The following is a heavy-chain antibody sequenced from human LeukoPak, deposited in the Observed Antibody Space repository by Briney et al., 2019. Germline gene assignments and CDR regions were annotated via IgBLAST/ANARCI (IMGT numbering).Heavy chain of an antibody. V-gene: IGHV3-30*02. CDR3: ARVGRNYFDY. J-gene: IGHJ4*02. Sequence: GGSLRLSCAASGFTFSSYGMHWVRQAPGKGLEWVAFIRYDGSNKYYADSVKGRFTISRDNAKNSLYLQMNSLRAEDTAVYYCARVGRNYFDYWGQGTLVIVSA. CDR1: GFTFSSYG. D-gene: IGHD3-10*01. CDR2: IRYDGSNK.